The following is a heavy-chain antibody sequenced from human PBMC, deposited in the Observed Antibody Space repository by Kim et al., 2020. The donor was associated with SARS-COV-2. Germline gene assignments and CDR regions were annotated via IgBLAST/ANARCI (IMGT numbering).Heavy chain of an antibody. D-gene: IGHD6-13*01. CDR2: IIPIFGTA. V-gene: IGHV1-69*13. Sequence: SVKVSCKASGGTFSSYAISWVRQAPGQGLEWMGGIIPIFGTANYAQKFQGRVTITADESTSTAYMELSSLRSEDTAVYYCARALAPYSSSAAGGDWGQGTLVTVSS. CDR1: GGTFSSYA. J-gene: IGHJ4*02. CDR3: ARALAPYSSSAAGGD.